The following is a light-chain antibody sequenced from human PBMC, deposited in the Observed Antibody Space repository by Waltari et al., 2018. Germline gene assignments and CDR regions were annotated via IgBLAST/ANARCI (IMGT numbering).Light chain of an antibody. CDR1: GSNIKSSY. V-gene: IGLV1-47*01. J-gene: IGLJ2*01. CDR3: ATWDDSRSF. Sequence: QSVLTQPPSVSGTPGQRLTISCSGSGSNIKSSYIYWYQKLAGSAPKLLIFENDQRPSGVPDRFSASKSGTSASLAINGLRSEDEALYYCATWDDSRSFFGVGTKLTVL. CDR2: END.